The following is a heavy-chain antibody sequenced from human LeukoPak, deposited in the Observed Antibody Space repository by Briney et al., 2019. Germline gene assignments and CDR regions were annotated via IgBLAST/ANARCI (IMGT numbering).Heavy chain of an antibody. V-gene: IGHV1-46*01. D-gene: IGHD3-3*01. Sequence: ASVKVSCKASGYTFTSYYMHWVRQAPGQGLEWMGIINPSGGSTSYAQKFQGRVTMTRDTSTSTVYMELSSLTSEDTAVYYCAREYPGEVRFLEWLSNYYMDVWGKGTTVTVSS. CDR3: AREYPGEVRFLEWLSNYYMDV. CDR1: GYTFTSYY. J-gene: IGHJ6*03. CDR2: INPSGGST.